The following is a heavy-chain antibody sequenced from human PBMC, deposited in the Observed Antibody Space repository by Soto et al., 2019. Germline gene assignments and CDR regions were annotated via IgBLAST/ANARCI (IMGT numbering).Heavy chain of an antibody. CDR1: GGTFSSYA. V-gene: IGHV1-69*13. CDR2: IIPIFGTA. CDR3: ARVWYDSSGYQGSYYYYGMDV. D-gene: IGHD3-22*01. Sequence: SVKVSCKASGGTFSSYAISWVRQAPGQGLEWMGGIIPIFGTANYAQKFQGRVTITADESTSTAYMELSSLRSEDTAVYYCARVWYDSSGYQGSYYYYGMDVWGQGTTVTVS. J-gene: IGHJ6*02.